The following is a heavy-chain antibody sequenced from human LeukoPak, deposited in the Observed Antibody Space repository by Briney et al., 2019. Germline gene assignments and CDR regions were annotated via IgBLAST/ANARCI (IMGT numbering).Heavy chain of an antibody. CDR3: AKDLGSLEDYDSSGLGY. D-gene: IGHD3-22*01. Sequence: GRSLRLSCAASGFTFSSYGMHWVRQAPGKGLEWVAVISYDGSNKYYADSVKGRFTISRDNSKNTLYLQMNSLRAEDTAVYYCAKDLGSLEDYDSSGLGYWGQGTLVTVSS. V-gene: IGHV3-30*18. CDR2: ISYDGSNK. J-gene: IGHJ4*02. CDR1: GFTFSSYG.